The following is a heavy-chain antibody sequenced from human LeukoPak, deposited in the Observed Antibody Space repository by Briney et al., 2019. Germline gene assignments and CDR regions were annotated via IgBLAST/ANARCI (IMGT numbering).Heavy chain of an antibody. CDR3: ARQAPDSSGYYSLFDY. J-gene: IGHJ4*02. V-gene: IGHV1-18*01. D-gene: IGHD3-22*01. CDR2: ISAYNGNT. CDR1: GYTFTSYG. Sequence: ASVKVSCKASGYTFTSYGISWVRQAPGQGLEWMGWISAYNGNTNYAQKLQGRVTMTTDTSTSTAYMELRSLRSDDTAVYYCARQAPDSSGYYSLFDYWGQGTLVTVSS.